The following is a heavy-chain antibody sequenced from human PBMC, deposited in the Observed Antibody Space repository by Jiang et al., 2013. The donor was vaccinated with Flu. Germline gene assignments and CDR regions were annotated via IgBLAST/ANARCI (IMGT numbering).Heavy chain of an antibody. J-gene: IGHJ3*02. Sequence: LPETLSLTCTVSGGSISSYYWSWIRQPPGKGLEWIGYIYYSGSTNYNPSLKSRVTISVDTSKNQFSLKLSSVTAADTAVYYCARDQGATHDAFDIWGQGTMVTVSS. CDR1: GGSISSYY. CDR3: ARDQGATHDAFDI. V-gene: IGHV4-59*01. CDR2: IYYSGST. D-gene: IGHD4/OR15-4a*01.